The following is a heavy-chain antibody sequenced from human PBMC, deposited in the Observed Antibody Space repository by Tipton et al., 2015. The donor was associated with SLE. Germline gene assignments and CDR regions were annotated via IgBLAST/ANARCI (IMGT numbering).Heavy chain of an antibody. CDR1: GGSLSSKSYY. CDR3: ARELGSTSH. V-gene: IGHV4-39*07. D-gene: IGHD3-10*01. J-gene: IGHJ4*02. Sequence: TLSLTCTVSGGSLSSKSYYWGWIRQPPGKGLEWIGSIYYSGSTYYNPSLKSRVTISVDTSKIQFSLKMISVTAADTAVYYCARELGSTSHWGQGTLVTVPS. CDR2: IYYSGST.